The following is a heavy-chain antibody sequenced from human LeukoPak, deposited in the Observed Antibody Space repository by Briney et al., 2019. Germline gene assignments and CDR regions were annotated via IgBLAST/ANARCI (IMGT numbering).Heavy chain of an antibody. CDR3: ARHVSVRYSNYAKGLRYYYMDV. V-gene: IGHV1-46*01. CDR1: GYTFTSYY. Sequence: GASVKVSCKASGYTFTSYYMHWVRQAPGQGLEWMGIINPSGGSTSYAQKFQGRVTMTRDMSTSTVYMELSSLRSEDTAVYYCARHVSVRYSNYAKGLRYYYMDVWGKGTTVTISS. D-gene: IGHD4-11*01. J-gene: IGHJ6*03. CDR2: INPSGGST.